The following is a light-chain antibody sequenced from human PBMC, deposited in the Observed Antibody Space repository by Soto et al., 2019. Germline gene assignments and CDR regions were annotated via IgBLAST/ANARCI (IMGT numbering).Light chain of an antibody. J-gene: IGKJ4*01. V-gene: IGKV3-15*01. CDR1: QNVNNN. Sequence: EIVMTQSPATVSVSPGERATLSCRASQNVNNNLAWYQQKPGQAPRLLIYCASSRATGTPARISGSGSGTEFTLTISSPQSEDFAVYYCQHYHTWPLTFGGGTKVEIK. CDR2: CAS. CDR3: QHYHTWPLT.